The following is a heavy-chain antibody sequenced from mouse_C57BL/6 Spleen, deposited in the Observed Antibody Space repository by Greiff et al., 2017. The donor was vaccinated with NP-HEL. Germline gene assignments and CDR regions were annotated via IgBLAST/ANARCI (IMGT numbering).Heavy chain of an antibody. CDR2: INPNNGGT. CDR3: AKRVLRLGMDY. CDR1: GYTFTDYY. J-gene: IGHJ4*01. V-gene: IGHV1-18*01. Sequence: EVQLQQPGPELVKPGASVKIPCKASGYTFTDYYMHWVKQSHGQSLEWIGDINPNNGGTIYNQKFKGKATLTVDKSSSTAYMGLRSLTSEDTAVYYCAKRVLRLGMDYWGQGTSVTVSS. D-gene: IGHD1-1*01.